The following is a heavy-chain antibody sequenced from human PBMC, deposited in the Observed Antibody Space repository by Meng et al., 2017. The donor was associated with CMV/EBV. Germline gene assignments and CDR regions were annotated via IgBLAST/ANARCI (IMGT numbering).Heavy chain of an antibody. CDR2: IYPGDSDT. Sequence: GESLKISRQGSGYSFTSYWIGWVRQMPGKGLEWMGIIYPGDSDTRYSPSFQGQVTISADKSISTAYLQWSSLKASDTAMYYCASQGLNDYYDAGMGAFDIWGQGTMVTVSS. D-gene: IGHD3-10*01. J-gene: IGHJ3*02. CDR3: ASQGLNDYYDAGMGAFDI. V-gene: IGHV5-51*01. CDR1: GYSFTSYW.